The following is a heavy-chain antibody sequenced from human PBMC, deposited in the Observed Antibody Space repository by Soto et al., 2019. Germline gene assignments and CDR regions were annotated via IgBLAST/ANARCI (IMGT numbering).Heavy chain of an antibody. CDR2: ILPILGSL. V-gene: IGHV1-69*08. CDR3: TRIPRYSFPTSDPLDN. CDR1: GGTFNTYT. J-gene: IGHJ4*02. Sequence: QVRLVQSGAEVNKPGSSVTVSCKASGGTFNTYTFSWVRQAPGQGLEWMGSILPILGSLNYAQRFQGRLSITADYSTTTAYMELSSLTSQDTAMYYCTRIPRYSFPTSDPLDNWGQGTLVTVSS. D-gene: IGHD4-4*01.